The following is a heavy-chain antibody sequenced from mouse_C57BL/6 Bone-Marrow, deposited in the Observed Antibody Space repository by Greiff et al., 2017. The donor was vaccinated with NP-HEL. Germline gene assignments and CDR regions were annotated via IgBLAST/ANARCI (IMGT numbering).Heavy chain of an antibody. CDR1: GYSFTSYY. CDR3: ARRTAQAYYAMDY. J-gene: IGHJ4*01. Sequence: QVQLKQSGPELVKPGASVKISCKASGYSFTSYYIHWVKQRPGQGLEWIGWIYPGSGNTKYNEKFKGKATLTADTSSSTAYMQLSSLTSEDSAVYYCARRTAQAYYAMDYWGQGTSVTVSS. V-gene: IGHV1-66*01. D-gene: IGHD3-2*02. CDR2: IYPGSGNT.